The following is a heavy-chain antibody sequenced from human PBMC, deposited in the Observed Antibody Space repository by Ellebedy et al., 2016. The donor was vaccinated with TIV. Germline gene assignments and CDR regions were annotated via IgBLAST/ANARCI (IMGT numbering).Heavy chain of an antibody. CDR3: AGLYYYDSSGYYED. J-gene: IGHJ4*02. CDR1: GGSISSYY. CDR2: IYTSGST. D-gene: IGHD3-22*01. V-gene: IGHV4-4*07. Sequence: SETLSLTCTVSGGSISSYYWSWIRQPAGKGLEWIGRIYTSGSTNYNPSLKSRVTISVDTSKNQFSLKLSSVTAADTAVYYCAGLYYYDSSGYYEDWGPGTLVTVSS.